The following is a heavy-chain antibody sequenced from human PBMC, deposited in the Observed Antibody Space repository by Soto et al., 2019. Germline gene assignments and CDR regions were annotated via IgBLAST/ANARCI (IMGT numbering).Heavy chain of an antibody. D-gene: IGHD6-19*01. Sequence: QVQLVQSGAEVKKPGSSVKVSCKASGGTFSSYAISWVRQAPGQGLEWMGGIIPIFGTANYAQKFQGRVTITADESTSTAYLELSSLRSEDTAVYYCARGGGHSSGQDNDAFDIWGQGTMVTVSS. J-gene: IGHJ3*02. CDR1: GGTFSSYA. V-gene: IGHV1-69*01. CDR2: IIPIFGTA. CDR3: ARGGGHSSGQDNDAFDI.